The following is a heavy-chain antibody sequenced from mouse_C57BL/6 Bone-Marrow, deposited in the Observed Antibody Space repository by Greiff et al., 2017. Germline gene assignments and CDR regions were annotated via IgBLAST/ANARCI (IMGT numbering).Heavy chain of an antibody. Sequence: EVQGVESGGGLVKPGGSLKLSCAASGFTFSDYGMHWVRQAPEKGLEWVAYISSGSSTIYYADTVKGRFTISRDNAKNTLFLQMTSLRSEDTAMYYCASLYYYGSPDYYAMDYWGQGTSVTVSS. D-gene: IGHD1-1*01. CDR3: ASLYYYGSPDYYAMDY. V-gene: IGHV5-17*01. J-gene: IGHJ4*01. CDR2: ISSGSSTI. CDR1: GFTFSDYG.